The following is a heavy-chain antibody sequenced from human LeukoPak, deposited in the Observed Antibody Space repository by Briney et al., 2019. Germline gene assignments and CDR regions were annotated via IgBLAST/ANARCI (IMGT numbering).Heavy chain of an antibody. D-gene: IGHD2-2*01. J-gene: IGHJ4*02. CDR3: ARDTRGESDY. Sequence: GGSLRLSCAASGFTFSSYSMNWVRQAPGKGLEWVSSISTGSGYIYYSDSIKGRFTISRDNAKGSLYLQMNSLRAEDTAVYYCARDTRGESDYWGQGTLVTVSS. V-gene: IGHV3-21*01. CDR2: ISTGSGYI. CDR1: GFTFSSYS.